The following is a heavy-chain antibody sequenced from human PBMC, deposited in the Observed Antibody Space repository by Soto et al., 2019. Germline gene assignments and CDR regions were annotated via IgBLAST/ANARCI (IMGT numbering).Heavy chain of an antibody. Sequence: SVKVSCKASGFTFTSSAVQWVRQARGQRLEWIGWIVVGSGNTNYAQKFQERVTITRDMSTSTAYMELSSLRSEDTAVYYCAADSVCISTSCYEYYYYGMDVWG. J-gene: IGHJ6*02. D-gene: IGHD2-2*01. CDR1: GFTFTSSA. CDR2: IVVGSGNT. CDR3: AADSVCISTSCYEYYYYGMDV. V-gene: IGHV1-58*01.